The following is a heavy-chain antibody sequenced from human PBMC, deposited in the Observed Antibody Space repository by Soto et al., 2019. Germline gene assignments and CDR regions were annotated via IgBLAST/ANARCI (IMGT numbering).Heavy chain of an antibody. CDR2: ISGSGGST. Sequence: WGSQIHSAAAPEVAFGIYTMILVRKSQGKGLEWVSAISGSGGSTYYADSVKGRFTISRDNSKNTLYLQMNSLRAEDTAVYYCAKDPDYDYVWGSLPYWGQGTLVTVSS. CDR3: AKDPDYDYVWGSLPY. V-gene: IGHV3-23*01. CDR1: EVAFGIYT. D-gene: IGHD3-16*01. J-gene: IGHJ4*02.